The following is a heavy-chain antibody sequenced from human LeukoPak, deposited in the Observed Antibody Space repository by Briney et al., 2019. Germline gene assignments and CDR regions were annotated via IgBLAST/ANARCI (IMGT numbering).Heavy chain of an antibody. Sequence: ASVRVSCKASEYTFTGYYIHWVRQAPGQGLEWMGWIDPNTGDSNYVQKFQGRVTMTRDTSISTAYMELSRLRSDDTAFYYCARIRYCGGISCYYIDYWGQGTLVTVSS. V-gene: IGHV1-2*02. D-gene: IGHD2-2*01. CDR1: EYTFTGYY. CDR3: ARIRYCGGISCYYIDY. CDR2: IDPNTGDS. J-gene: IGHJ4*02.